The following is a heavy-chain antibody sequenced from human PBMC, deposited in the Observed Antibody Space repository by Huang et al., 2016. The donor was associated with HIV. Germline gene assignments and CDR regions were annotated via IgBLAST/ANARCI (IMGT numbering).Heavy chain of an antibody. J-gene: IGHJ4*02. V-gene: IGHV3-30*18. Sequence: QVQLVESGGGVVQPGRSLRLYCVASGFTFNNFGMHWGRQAPGRGLEWVSVISYDGSSGRYSESVKGRFTISRDNPMDTLYLQMNSLRPDDTAVYYCAKESRWYSDLDNWGQGTLVTVSS. CDR1: GFTFNNFG. CDR2: ISYDGSSG. CDR3: AKESRWYSDLDN. D-gene: IGHD2-15*01.